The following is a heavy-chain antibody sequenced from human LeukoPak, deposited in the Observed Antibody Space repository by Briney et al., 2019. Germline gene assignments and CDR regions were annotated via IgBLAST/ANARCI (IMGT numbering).Heavy chain of an antibody. J-gene: IGHJ4*02. D-gene: IGHD6-13*01. Sequence: PGGSLRLSCAASGFTFSSFGMHWVRQAPGQGLEWVAFILYDGTNKYYADSVKGRFTISRDNSKNTLSLQMNSLRAEDTAVYYCAKAEPASGYDYWGQGTLVTVSS. V-gene: IGHV3-30*02. CDR3: AKAEPASGYDY. CDR1: GFTFSSFG. CDR2: ILYDGTNK.